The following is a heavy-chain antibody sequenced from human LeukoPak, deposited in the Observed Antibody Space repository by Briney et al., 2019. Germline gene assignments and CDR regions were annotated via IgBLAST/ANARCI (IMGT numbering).Heavy chain of an antibody. CDR2: IYYSGST. V-gene: IGHV4-59*01. J-gene: IGHJ4*02. Sequence: SETLSLTCTVSGGSISSYYCSWIRQPPGKGPEWIGYIYYSGSTNYNPSLKSRVTISVDTSKNQFSLKLSSVTAADTAVYYCARGVITFGGVIVNPFDYWGRGTLVTVSS. D-gene: IGHD3-16*02. CDR3: ARGVITFGGVIVNPFDY. CDR1: GGSISSYY.